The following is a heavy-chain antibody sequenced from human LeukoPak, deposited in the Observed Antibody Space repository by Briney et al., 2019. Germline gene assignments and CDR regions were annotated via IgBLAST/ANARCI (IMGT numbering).Heavy chain of an antibody. CDR3: ARVGRGCSSIRCYWEDWFDP. V-gene: IGHV1-18*01. CDR2: ISGYNANA. CDR1: GYSFTNYG. D-gene: IGHD2-2*01. Sequence: GASVKVSCKASGYSFTNYGITWIREAPGQGPEWLGWISGYNANAHYAQNVQGRVTLTTDTSTNTAYTELRGLTSDDTAMYYCARVGRGCSSIRCYWEDWFDPWGQGTLVIVSS. J-gene: IGHJ5*02.